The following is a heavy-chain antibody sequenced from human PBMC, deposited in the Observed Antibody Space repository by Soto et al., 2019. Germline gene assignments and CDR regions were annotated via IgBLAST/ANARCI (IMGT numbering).Heavy chain of an antibody. Sequence: QVPLVQSGAEVKKPGASVKVSCKASGYTFTSYGISWVRQAPGQGLERMGWISAYNGNTKFAQNFQGRVTMTTDTSTSTAYMELRSLRSDDTAVYYCARDTSSVSPYYFDYWGQGTLVTVTS. D-gene: IGHD2-2*01. V-gene: IGHV1-18*01. CDR2: ISAYNGNT. J-gene: IGHJ4*02. CDR1: GYTFTSYG. CDR3: ARDTSSVSPYYFDY.